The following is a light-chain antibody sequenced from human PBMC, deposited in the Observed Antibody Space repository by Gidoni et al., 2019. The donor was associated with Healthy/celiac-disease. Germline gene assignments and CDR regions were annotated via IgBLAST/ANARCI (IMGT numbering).Light chain of an antibody. CDR1: QSVSSSY. V-gene: IGKV3-20*01. CDR2: GAS. CDR3: QQYGSSSWT. Sequence: PGTLSLSPGARATLSCRASQSVSSSYLAWYQQKPGQAPRLLIYGASSRATGIPDRFSGSGSGTDFTLTISRLEPEDFAVYYCQQYGSSSWTFGQGTKVEIK. J-gene: IGKJ1*01.